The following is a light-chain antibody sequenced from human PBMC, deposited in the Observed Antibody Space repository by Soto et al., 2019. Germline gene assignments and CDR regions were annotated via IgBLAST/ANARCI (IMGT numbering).Light chain of an antibody. V-gene: IGKV1D-16*01. CDR2: GAS. CDR1: QDVGKW. Sequence: DIQMTQSPPSVSASVGDRVTITCRASQDVGKWLAWYQQKPGKAPTLLIHGASSLQSGVPPRYSGSGYGTDFTLTISSLQPEDFATYYCQHYNSYSEAFGQGTKV. CDR3: QHYNSYSEA. J-gene: IGKJ1*01.